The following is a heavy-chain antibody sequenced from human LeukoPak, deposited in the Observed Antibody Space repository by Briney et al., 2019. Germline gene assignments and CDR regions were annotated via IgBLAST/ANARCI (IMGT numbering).Heavy chain of an antibody. Sequence: PGGSLRLSCAASGFTFSSYGMHWVRQAPGKGLEWVAVISYDGSNKYYADSVKGRFTISRDNSKNTLYLQMNSLRAEDTAVYYCARLGDDYYGMDVWGQGTSVTVSS. V-gene: IGHV3-30*03. CDR1: GFTFSSYG. CDR2: ISYDGSNK. D-gene: IGHD2-21*02. CDR3: ARLGDDYYGMDV. J-gene: IGHJ6*02.